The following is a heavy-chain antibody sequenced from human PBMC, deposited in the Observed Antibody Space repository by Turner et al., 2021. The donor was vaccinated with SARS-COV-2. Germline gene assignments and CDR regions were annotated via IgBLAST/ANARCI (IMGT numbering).Heavy chain of an antibody. J-gene: IGHJ4*02. CDR2: IDWDDDK. D-gene: IGHD6-13*01. Sequence: QVTLRESGPALVKPTQTLTLTCTFSGFSLSTSGMCVSWIRQPPGKALEWLARIDWDDDKYYITSLKTRLTISKDTSKNQVVLTMTNMDPVDTATYYCARTPAPIVAGDYWGQGTLVTVSS. V-gene: IGHV2-70*15. CDR3: ARTPAPIVAGDY. CDR1: GFSLSTSGMC.